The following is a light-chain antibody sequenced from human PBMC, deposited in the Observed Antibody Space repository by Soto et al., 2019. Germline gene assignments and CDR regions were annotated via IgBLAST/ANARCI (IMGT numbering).Light chain of an antibody. Sequence: QSVLTQPPSASGTPGQRVTLSCSRSSSNIGSNTVNWYQQFPGTAPKLLMYNNNQRPSGVPDRFSGSKSGTSASLAISGLQSEDEADYYCAAWDGSLKGVVFGGGTKLTVL. CDR2: NNN. V-gene: IGLV1-44*01. CDR1: SSNIGSNT. CDR3: AAWDGSLKGVV. J-gene: IGLJ2*01.